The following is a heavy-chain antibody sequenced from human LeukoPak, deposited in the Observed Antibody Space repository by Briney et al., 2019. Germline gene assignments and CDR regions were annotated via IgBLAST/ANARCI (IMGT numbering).Heavy chain of an antibody. D-gene: IGHD1-20*01. V-gene: IGHV4-39*07. CDR3: ARVQQRYSRITGTAFNNWFDP. CDR1: GGTISSSSYY. CDR2: MYYSGRI. J-gene: IGHJ5*02. Sequence: PSETLSLTCSVSGGTISSSSYYWGWIRQPPGKGLEWIGSMYYSGRIYYNPSLKSRVIISIDTSKNQFSLKLSSVTAADTAVYYCARVQQRYSRITGTAFNNWFDPWGQGTLVTVSS.